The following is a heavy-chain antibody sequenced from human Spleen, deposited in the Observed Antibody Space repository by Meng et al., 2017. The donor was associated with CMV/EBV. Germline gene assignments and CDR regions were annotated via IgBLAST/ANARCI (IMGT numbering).Heavy chain of an antibody. CDR2: IRKDGSET. D-gene: IGHD3-16*01. J-gene: IGHJ4*02. Sequence: LGLSCEASGFTVSNYWMTWVRQSPGKGLEWVANIRKDGSETYYVDSVKGRFTISRDNAKNSLYLQMNRLRAEDTAVYYCARGGGEYWGQGTLVTVSS. V-gene: IGHV3-7*01. CDR1: GFTVSNYW. CDR3: ARGGGEY.